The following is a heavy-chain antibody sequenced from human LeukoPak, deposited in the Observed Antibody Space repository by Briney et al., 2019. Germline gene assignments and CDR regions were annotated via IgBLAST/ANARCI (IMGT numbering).Heavy chain of an antibody. V-gene: IGHV1-8*03. CDR1: GYTFTSYD. D-gene: IGHD3-3*01. CDR2: MNPNSGNT. J-gene: IGHJ3*02. CDR3: ARSLRFLEWLGHDAFDI. Sequence: ASVKVSCKASGYTFTSYDINWVRQATGQGLEWMGWMNPNSGNTGYAQKFQGRVTITADESTSTAYMELSSLRSEDTAVYYCARSLRFLEWLGHDAFDIWGQGTMVTVSS.